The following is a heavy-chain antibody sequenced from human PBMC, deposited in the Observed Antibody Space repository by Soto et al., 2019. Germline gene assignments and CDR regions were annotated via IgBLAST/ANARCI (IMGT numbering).Heavy chain of an antibody. CDR2: ISSGGSDV. CDR1: GFTFSSYT. D-gene: IGHD1-1*01. J-gene: IGHJ4*02. Sequence: EVQLVESGGGLVKPGGSLRLSCAASGFTFSSYTIHCVRQAPGKGLEWVSSISSGGSDVYYADSVKGRFTISRDNAKNSLYLQMNSLRAEDTAVYYCARGRDNPTDYWGQGTLVTVSS. CDR3: ARGRDNPTDY. V-gene: IGHV3-21*01.